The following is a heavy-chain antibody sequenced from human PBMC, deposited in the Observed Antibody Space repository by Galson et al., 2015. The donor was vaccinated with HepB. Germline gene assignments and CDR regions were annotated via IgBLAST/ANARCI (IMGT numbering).Heavy chain of an antibody. CDR3: AYGVDV. CDR2: TYYRSKWIY. V-gene: IGHV6-1*01. Sequence: CAISGDSVSSTYAVWNWIRQSPSRGLERLGRTYYRSKWIYDYAESVKSRITITPDTSKNLVSLQLHSVTPADAAVYYCAYGVDVWGQGTTVTVSS. J-gene: IGHJ6*02. CDR1: GDSVSSTYAV.